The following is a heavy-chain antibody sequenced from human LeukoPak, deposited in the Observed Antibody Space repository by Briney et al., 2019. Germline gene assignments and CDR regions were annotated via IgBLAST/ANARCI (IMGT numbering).Heavy chain of an antibody. CDR1: GGSISSYY. D-gene: IGHD3-22*01. J-gene: IGHJ4*02. V-gene: IGHV4-59*01. CDR2: IYYSGST. Sequence: SETLSLTCTVSGGSISSYYWSLIRQPPGKGLEWIGYIYYSGSTNYNPSLKRRVTISVDTSKNQFSLRLSSVTAADTAVYYCARAPDDTSGYYPLDYWGQGTLVTVSS. CDR3: ARAPDDTSGYYPLDY.